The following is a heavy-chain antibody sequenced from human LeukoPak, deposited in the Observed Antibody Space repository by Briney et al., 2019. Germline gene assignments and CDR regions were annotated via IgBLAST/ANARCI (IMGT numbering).Heavy chain of an antibody. CDR1: GGTFSSYA. CDR2: INPNSGGT. CDR3: ARGYDYYDSSGTFYY. Sequence: ASVKVSCKASGGTFSSYAISWVRQAPGQGLEWMGRINPNSGGTNYAQKFQGRVTMTRDTSISTAYMELSRLRSDDTAVYYCARGYDYYDSSGTFYYWGQGTLVTVSS. J-gene: IGHJ4*02. D-gene: IGHD3-22*01. V-gene: IGHV1-2*06.